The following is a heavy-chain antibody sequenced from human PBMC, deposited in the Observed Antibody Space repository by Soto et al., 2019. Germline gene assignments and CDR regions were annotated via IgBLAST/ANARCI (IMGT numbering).Heavy chain of an antibody. D-gene: IGHD3-22*01. CDR3: AKDPTSYDSSAQFDS. Sequence: GGSLRLSCAASGFNFRSYAIHWVRQSPGKGLEWVAGICGDGSITYYADSVKGRFTISRDNSNNTLYLQMNSLRAEDTAVYYCAKDPTSYDSSAQFDSWGQGTLVTVSS. J-gene: IGHJ4*02. CDR1: GFNFRSYA. CDR2: ICGDGSIT. V-gene: IGHV3-NL1*01.